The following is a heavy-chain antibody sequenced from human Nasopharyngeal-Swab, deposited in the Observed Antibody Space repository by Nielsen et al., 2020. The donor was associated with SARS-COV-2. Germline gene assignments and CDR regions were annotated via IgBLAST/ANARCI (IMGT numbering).Heavy chain of an antibody. J-gene: IGHJ6*02. V-gene: IGHV1-69*13. CDR2: IIPIFGTA. D-gene: IGHD6-19*01. Sequence: SVKVSCKASGGTFSSYAISWVRQAPGQGLEWMGGIIPIFGTANYAQKFQGRVTITADESTSTAYMELSSLRSEDTAVYYCAAELVASGWYSGYYYYGMDVWGQGTTVTVSS. CDR3: AAELVASGWYSGYYYYGMDV. CDR1: GGTFSSYA.